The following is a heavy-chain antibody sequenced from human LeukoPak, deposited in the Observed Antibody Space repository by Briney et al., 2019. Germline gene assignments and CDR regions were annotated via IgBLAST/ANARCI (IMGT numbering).Heavy chain of an antibody. CDR2: IIPIFGTA. CDR1: GGTFSSYA. V-gene: IGHV1-69*05. D-gene: IGHD3-3*01. CDR3: ARGRPEKNEGVVYYYYYYMDV. Sequence: GASVTVSCKASGGTFSSYAISWVRQAPGQGLEWMGGIIPIFGTANYAQKFQGRVTITTDESTSTAYMELSSPRSEDTAVYYCARGRPEKNEGVVYYYYYYMDVWGKGTTVTVSS. J-gene: IGHJ6*03.